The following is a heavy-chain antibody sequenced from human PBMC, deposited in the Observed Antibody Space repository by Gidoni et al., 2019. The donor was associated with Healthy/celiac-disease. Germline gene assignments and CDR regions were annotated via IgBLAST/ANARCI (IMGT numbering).Heavy chain of an antibody. V-gene: IGHV3-48*02. CDR3: ARSSSSWEYYYGMDV. J-gene: IGHJ6*02. CDR2: ISSSSSTI. CDR1: GSTFSSYS. D-gene: IGHD6-13*01. Sequence: EVQLVESGGGLVQPGGSLRLSCAASGSTFSSYSMNWVRQAPGKGLEWVSYISSSSSTIYYADSVKGRFTISRDNAKNSLYLQMNSLRDEDTAVYYCARSSSSWEYYYGMDVWGQGTTVTVSS.